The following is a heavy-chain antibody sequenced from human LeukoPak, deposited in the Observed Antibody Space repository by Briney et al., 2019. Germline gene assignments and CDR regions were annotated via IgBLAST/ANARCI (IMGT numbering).Heavy chain of an antibody. CDR2: IYYSGST. J-gene: IGHJ6*03. CDR1: GGSISSYY. Sequence: PSETLSLTCTVSGGSISSYYWSWVRQPPGKGLEWIGYIYYSGSTNYNPSLKSRVTISVDTSKNQFSLKLTSVTAADTAVYYCASEPLYYYYYMDVWGKGTTVTVSS. V-gene: IGHV4-59*01. CDR3: ASEPLYYYYYMDV.